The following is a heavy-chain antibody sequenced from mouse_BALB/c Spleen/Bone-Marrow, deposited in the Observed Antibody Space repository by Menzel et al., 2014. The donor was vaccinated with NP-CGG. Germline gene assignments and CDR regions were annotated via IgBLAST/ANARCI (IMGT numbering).Heavy chain of an antibody. CDR1: GYAFSNYW. V-gene: IGHV1-80*01. D-gene: IGHD1-1*01. Sequence: VHLVESGAELVRPGSSVKISCKASGYAFSNYWMNWVKQGPGQGLEWIGQIYPGDTDIHYNGKFKGKATLTADKSSSTAYMQLSSLTSEDSAVYFCASRGDYSYAMDYWGQGTSVTVSS. CDR2: IYPGDTDI. CDR3: ASRGDYSYAMDY. J-gene: IGHJ4*01.